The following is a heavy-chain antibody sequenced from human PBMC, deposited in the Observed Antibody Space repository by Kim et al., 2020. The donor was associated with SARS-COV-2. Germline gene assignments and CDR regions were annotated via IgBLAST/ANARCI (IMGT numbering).Heavy chain of an antibody. CDR3: ARDLSGTKGLDY. CDR2: IYSGGYT. V-gene: IGHV3-53*01. J-gene: IGHJ4*02. CDR1: GFIVSSNY. D-gene: IGHD1-7*01. Sequence: GGSLRLSCAASGFIVSSNYMSWVRQAPGKGLEWVSIIYSGGYTHYADSVKGRFTISRDTSKNTLYLQMNSLRVEDTAVYYCARDLSGTKGLDYWGQGTLVTVSS.